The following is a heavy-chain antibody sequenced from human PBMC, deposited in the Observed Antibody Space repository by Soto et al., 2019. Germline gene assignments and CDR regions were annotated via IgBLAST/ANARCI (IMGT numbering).Heavy chain of an antibody. Sequence: LSLTCSVYGGSFSGYYWSWIRQPPGKGLEWIGEINHSGSTNYNPSLKSRVTISVDTSKNQFSLKLSSVTAADTAVYYCARGGYCSGGSCAGWFDPWGQGTLVTVSS. CDR2: INHSGST. CDR3: ARGGYCSGGSCAGWFDP. V-gene: IGHV4-34*01. D-gene: IGHD2-15*01. CDR1: GGSFSGYY. J-gene: IGHJ5*02.